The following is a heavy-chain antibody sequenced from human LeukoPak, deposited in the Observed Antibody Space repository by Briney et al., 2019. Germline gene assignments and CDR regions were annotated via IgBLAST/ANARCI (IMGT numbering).Heavy chain of an antibody. V-gene: IGHV4-61*05. J-gene: IGHJ4*02. D-gene: IGHD6-6*01. CDR1: GVSISSSDYY. CDR2: IYTSGCT. Sequence: PSETLSLTCTVSGVSISSSDYYWSWIRQPPGKGLEWIGYIYTSGCTNYIPSLKGRVTISIDTSKNQFSLKLSSVTAADSAVYYCARLTRLSTSPDRYYLDYWGQGTLVTVSS. CDR3: ARLTRLSTSPDRYYLDY.